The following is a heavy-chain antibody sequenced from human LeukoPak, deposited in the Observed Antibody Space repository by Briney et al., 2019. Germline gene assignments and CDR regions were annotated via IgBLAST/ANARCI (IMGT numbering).Heavy chain of an antibody. CDR3: RAAASTTRDY. V-gene: IGHV3-23*01. Sequence: GGSLRLSCAASGFTFSSYAMTWFCQAPGKGLEWVSAIDHSGGTTYYADSVRGRITISRDNSKNTLYLQMNSLRAEDTVVYYCRAAASTTRDYWGQGTLVTVST. CDR1: GFTFSSYA. J-gene: IGHJ4*02. CDR2: IDHSGGTT. D-gene: IGHD1-26*01.